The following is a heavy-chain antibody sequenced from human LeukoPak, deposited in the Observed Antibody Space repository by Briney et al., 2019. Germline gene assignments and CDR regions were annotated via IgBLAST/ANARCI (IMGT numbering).Heavy chain of an antibody. V-gene: IGHV4-34*01. CDR3: ARNYDYVWGSYRQHYYGMDV. D-gene: IGHD3-16*02. J-gene: IGHJ6*01. CDR2: INHSGST. Sequence: SETLSLTCAVYGGSFSGYYWSWIRQPPGKGLEWIGEINHSGSTNYNLSLKSRVTISVDTSKNQFSLKLSSVTAADTAVYYCARNYDYVWGSYRQHYYGMDVWGKGPRSPSPQ. CDR1: GGSFSGYY.